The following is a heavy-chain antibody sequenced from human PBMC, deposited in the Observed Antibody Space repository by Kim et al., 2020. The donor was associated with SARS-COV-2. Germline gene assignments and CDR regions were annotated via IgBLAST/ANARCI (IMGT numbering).Heavy chain of an antibody. CDR3: ARVGGRYIAGLGPMDY. CDR2: IYHSGSA. V-gene: IGHV4-59*13. Sequence: SETLSLTCTVSGGSISSYYWSWIRQPPGKGLEWIGYIYHSGSADYNPPLKSRVTISADTSKNQFALRLSSVTPAATAVYYCARVGGRYIAGLGPMDYWG. D-gene: IGHD6-13*01. J-gene: IGHJ4*01. CDR1: GGSISSYY.